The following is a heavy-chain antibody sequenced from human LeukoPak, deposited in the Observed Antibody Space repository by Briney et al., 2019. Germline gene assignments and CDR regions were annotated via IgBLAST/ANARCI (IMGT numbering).Heavy chain of an antibody. CDR1: GFTFSSYA. CDR3: AKDPTYFYDSSGSSAFDI. D-gene: IGHD3-22*01. V-gene: IGHV3-23*01. J-gene: IGHJ3*02. Sequence: GSLRLSCAASGFTFSSYAMSWVRQAPGKGLEWVSAISGSGGSTYYAESAKGRFTISRDNSKNTLYLQMNSLRAEDTAVYYCAKDPTYFYDSSGSSAFDIWGQGTKVTVSS. CDR2: ISGSGGST.